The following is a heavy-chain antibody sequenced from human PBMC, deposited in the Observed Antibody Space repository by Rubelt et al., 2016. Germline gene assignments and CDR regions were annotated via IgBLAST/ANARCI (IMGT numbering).Heavy chain of an antibody. CDR2: INHSGGT. CDR1: GGSFSGYY. CDR3: ARGVRLRVSGWFDP. V-gene: IGHV4-34*01. Sequence: QVQLQQWGAGLLKPSETLSLTCAVYGGSFSGYYWSWIRQPPGKGLEWIGEINHSGGTNYNPSLKSRVTISVDTSKNQFSRKLSSVTAADTAVYYWARGVRLRVSGWFDPWGQGTLVTVSS. J-gene: IGHJ5*02. D-gene: IGHD3-16*01.